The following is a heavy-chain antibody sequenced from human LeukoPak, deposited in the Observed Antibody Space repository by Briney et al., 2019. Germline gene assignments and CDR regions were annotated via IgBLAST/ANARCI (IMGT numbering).Heavy chain of an antibody. Sequence: ASETLSLTCAVYGGSFSGYYWSWIRQPPGKGLQWIGEINHSGSTNYNPSLKSRVTISVDTSKNQFSLKLSSVTAADTAVYYCARALYGSGSYYYYYYMDVWGKGTTVTISS. J-gene: IGHJ6*03. CDR2: INHSGST. D-gene: IGHD3-10*01. V-gene: IGHV4-34*01. CDR3: ARALYGSGSYYYYYYMDV. CDR1: GGSFSGYY.